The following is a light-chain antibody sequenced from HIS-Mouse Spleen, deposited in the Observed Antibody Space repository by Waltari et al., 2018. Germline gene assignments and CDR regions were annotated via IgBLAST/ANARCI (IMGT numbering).Light chain of an antibody. Sequence: SYELTQPPSVSVSPGQTARITCTGDALPNTSAYLYRQKAGQAPVLVSYEDSKRPSGIPERFCGSSSGTMATLTISGAQVEDEADYYCYSTDSSGNHRVFGGGTKLTVL. J-gene: IGLJ2*01. V-gene: IGLV3-10*01. CDR2: EDS. CDR3: YSTDSSGNHRV. CDR1: ALPNTS.